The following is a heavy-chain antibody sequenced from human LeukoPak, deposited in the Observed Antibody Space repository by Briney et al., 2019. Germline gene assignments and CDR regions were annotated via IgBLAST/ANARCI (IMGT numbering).Heavy chain of an antibody. Sequence: SETLSLTCTVSGGYISSTTYYWGWIRQPPGKGLEWIGNMYYSGSTYYNPSLKSRVTISVDTSKNQFSLKLSSVTAADTAVYYCARLRGYYYDIDIWGQGTMVTVSS. V-gene: IGHV4-39*01. CDR3: ARLRGYYYDIDI. D-gene: IGHD3-22*01. CDR1: GGYISSTTYY. J-gene: IGHJ3*02. CDR2: MYYSGST.